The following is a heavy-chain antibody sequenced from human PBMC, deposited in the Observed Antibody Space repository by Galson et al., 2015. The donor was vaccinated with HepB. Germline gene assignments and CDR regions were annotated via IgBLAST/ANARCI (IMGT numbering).Heavy chain of an antibody. CDR2: ISYDGSNK. D-gene: IGHD6-19*01. V-gene: IGHV3-30*18. CDR1: GFTFGDYD. Sequence: SLRLSCAASGFTFGDYDMHWVRQAPGKGLEWVAVISYDGSNKYYADSVKGRFTISRDNSKNTLYLQMNSLRAEDTAVYYCAKDLRGFIPIREQWLVYYYGMDVWGQGTTVTVSS. J-gene: IGHJ6*02. CDR3: AKDLRGFIPIREQWLVYYYGMDV.